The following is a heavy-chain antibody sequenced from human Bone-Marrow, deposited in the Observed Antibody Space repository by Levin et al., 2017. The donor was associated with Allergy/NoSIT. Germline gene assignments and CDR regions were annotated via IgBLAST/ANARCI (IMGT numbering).Heavy chain of an antibody. CDR2: INHSGST. CDR3: ASTRPRITMVRGGGGFDY. J-gene: IGHJ4*02. CDR1: GGSFSGYY. D-gene: IGHD3-10*01. V-gene: IGHV4-34*01. Sequence: SQTLSLTCAVYGGSFSGYYWSWIRQPPGKGLEWIGEINHSGSTNYNPSLKSRVTISVDTSKNQFSLKLSSVTAADTAVYYCASTRPRITMVRGGGGFDYWGQGTLVTVSS.